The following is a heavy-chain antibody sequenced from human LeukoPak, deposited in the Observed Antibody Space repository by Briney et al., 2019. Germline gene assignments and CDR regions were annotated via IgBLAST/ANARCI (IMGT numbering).Heavy chain of an antibody. CDR1: GGPISSSSYY. CDR3: ASPPHSSSWPYFDY. J-gene: IGHJ4*02. D-gene: IGHD6-13*01. V-gene: IGHV4-39*07. CDR2: IYYSGST. Sequence: SETLSLTCTVSGGPISSSSYYWGWIRQPPGKGLEWIGGIYYSGSTYYNPSLKSRVTISVDTSKNQFSLKLSSVTAADTAVYYCASPPHSSSWPYFDYWGQGTLVTVSS.